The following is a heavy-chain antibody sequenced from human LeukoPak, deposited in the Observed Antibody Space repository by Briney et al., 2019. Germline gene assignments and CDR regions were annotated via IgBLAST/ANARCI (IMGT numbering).Heavy chain of an antibody. J-gene: IGHJ4*02. Sequence: GGSLRLSCAASGFTFSSYAMSWVRQAPGKGLGWVSAISGSGGSTYYADSVKGRFTISRDNSKNTLYLQMNSLRAEDTAVYYCAKDQSSSSFGYWGQGTLVTVSS. CDR3: AKDQSSSSFGY. D-gene: IGHD6-6*01. CDR2: ISGSGGST. V-gene: IGHV3-23*01. CDR1: GFTFSSYA.